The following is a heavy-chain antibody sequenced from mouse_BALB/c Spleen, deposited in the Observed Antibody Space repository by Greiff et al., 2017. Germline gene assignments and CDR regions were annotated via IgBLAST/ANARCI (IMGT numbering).Heavy chain of an antibody. CDR1: GYAFSSSW. CDR2: IYPGDGDT. J-gene: IGHJ2*01. Sequence: QVQLQQSGPELVKPGASVKISCKASGYAFSSSWMNWVKQRPGQGLEWIGRIYPGDGDTNYNGKFKGKATLTADKSSSTAYMQLSSLTSVDSAVYFCAREAPFDYWGQGTTLTVSS. CDR3: AREAPFDY. V-gene: IGHV1-82*01.